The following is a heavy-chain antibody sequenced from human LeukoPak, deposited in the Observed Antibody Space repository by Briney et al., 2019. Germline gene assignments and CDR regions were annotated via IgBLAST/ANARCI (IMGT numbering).Heavy chain of an antibody. V-gene: IGHV3-15*01. D-gene: IGHD4-17*01. CDR1: GFTFSNAW. Sequence: PGGSLRLSCAASGFTFSNAWMSWVRQAPGKGLEWVGRIKSKTDGGTTDYAAPVKGRFTISRDDSKNTLYLQMNSLKTEDTAVYYCTTDTVSGYYYYYMDVWGKGTTVTVSS. CDR2: IKSKTDGGTT. J-gene: IGHJ6*03. CDR3: TTDTVSGYYYYYMDV.